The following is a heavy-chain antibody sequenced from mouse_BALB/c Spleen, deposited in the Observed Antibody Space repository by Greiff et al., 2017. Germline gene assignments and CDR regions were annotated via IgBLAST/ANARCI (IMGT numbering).Heavy chain of an antibody. CDR3: TRAWFAY. V-gene: IGHV1-15*01. Sequence: LVESGAELVRPGASVTLSCKASGYTFTDYEMHWVKQTPVHGLEWIGAIDPETGGTAYNQKFKGKATLTADKSSSTAYMELRSLTSEDSAVYYCTRAWFAYWGQGTLVTVSA. CDR1: GYTFTDYE. CDR2: IDPETGGT. J-gene: IGHJ3*01.